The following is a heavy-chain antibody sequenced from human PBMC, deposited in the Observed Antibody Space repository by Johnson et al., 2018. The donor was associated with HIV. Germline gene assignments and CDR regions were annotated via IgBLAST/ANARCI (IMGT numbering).Heavy chain of an antibody. CDR3: ARGPGGFGAFDI. CDR2: ISYDGGNK. V-gene: IGHV3-30-3*01. D-gene: IGHD2-8*02. J-gene: IGHJ3*02. Sequence: QMLLVESGGGLVQPGRSLRLSCAASGFTFSSYAMHWVRQAPGKGLEWVAVISYDGGNKYYADSVKGRFTISRDNSKNTLYLQMNSLRAEDTAVYYCARGPGGFGAFDIWGQGTMVTVSS. CDR1: GFTFSSYA.